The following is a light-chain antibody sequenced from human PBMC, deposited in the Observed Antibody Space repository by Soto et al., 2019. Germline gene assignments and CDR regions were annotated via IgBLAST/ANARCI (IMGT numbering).Light chain of an antibody. CDR2: HAS. V-gene: IGKV3D-20*01. CDR1: QSVSSSS. Sequence: EIVLTQSPATLSLSPGERATLSCGASQSVSSSSLAWYQQKPGLAPRLLIYHASSRATGIPDRFSGSGSGTDFTLTISRLEPEDFAVYYCQQYGGSPPMYTFGRGTKLEIK. J-gene: IGKJ2*01. CDR3: QQYGGSPPMYT.